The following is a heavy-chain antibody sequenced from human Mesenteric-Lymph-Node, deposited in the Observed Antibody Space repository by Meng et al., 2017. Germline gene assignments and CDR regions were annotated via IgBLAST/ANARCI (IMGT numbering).Heavy chain of an antibody. CDR3: ARVSSGWDYFDY. V-gene: IGHV4-31*03. CDR2: IYYSGST. CDR1: GGSISSGGYY. D-gene: IGHD6-19*01. J-gene: IGHJ4*02. Sequence: QVQLRCSGPVLMSSSQPLSLTCTGSGGSISSGGYYWSWIRQHPGKGLEWIGYIYYSGSTYYTPSLKRRVIISIDTSKNQFSLNLRSVTAADTAVYYCARVSSGWDYFDYWGQGTLVTVSS.